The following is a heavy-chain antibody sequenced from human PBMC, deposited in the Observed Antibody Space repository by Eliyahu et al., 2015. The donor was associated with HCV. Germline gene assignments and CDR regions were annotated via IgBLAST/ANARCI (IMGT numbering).Heavy chain of an antibody. J-gene: IGHJ4*02. CDR3: ASSNYDFWSGYSDS. Sequence: QVQLQQWGAGLLKPSEXLSLTCAVSGGXFSAYSWXWIRXPPGKGLAWIGEINHSGNTTYNPSLKSRVAISVDTSKNQFSLKLSSVTAADTAVYYCASSNYDFWSGYSDSWGQGTLVTVSS. CDR1: GGXFSAYS. V-gene: IGHV4-34*01. D-gene: IGHD3-3*01. CDR2: INHSGNT.